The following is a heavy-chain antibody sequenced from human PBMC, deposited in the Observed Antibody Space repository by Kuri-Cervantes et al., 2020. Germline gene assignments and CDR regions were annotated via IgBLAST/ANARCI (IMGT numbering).Heavy chain of an antibody. CDR3: ATVQVLRFLEWFSY. CDR2: ISAYNGNT. D-gene: IGHD3-3*01. Sequence: ASVKVSCKASGYTFTSYGISWVRQAPGQGLEWMGWISAYNGNTNYAQKLQGRVTMTEDTSTDTAYMELSSLRSEGTAVYYCATVQVLRFLEWFSYWGQGTLVTVSS. CDR1: GYTFTSYG. J-gene: IGHJ4*02. V-gene: IGHV1-18*01.